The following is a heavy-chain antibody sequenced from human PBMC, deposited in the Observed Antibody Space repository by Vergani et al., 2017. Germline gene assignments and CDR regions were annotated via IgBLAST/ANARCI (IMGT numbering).Heavy chain of an antibody. CDR2: IYTSGST. J-gene: IGHJ2*01. CDR1: GGSISSYY. Sequence: QVQLQESGPGLVKPSETLSLTCTVSGGSISSYYWSWIRQPAGKGLEWIGRIYTSGSTNYNPSLKRRVTLSVDTSKNQFSLKLSSVTAADTAVYYCAREPPIILRPEGDNWYFDLWGRGTLVTVSS. D-gene: IGHD3-3*01. V-gene: IGHV4-4*07. CDR3: AREPPIILRPEGDNWYFDL.